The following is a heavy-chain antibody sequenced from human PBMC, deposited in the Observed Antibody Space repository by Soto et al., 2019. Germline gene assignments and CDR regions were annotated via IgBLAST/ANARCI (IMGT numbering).Heavy chain of an antibody. V-gene: IGHV3-23*01. CDR2: ISGSGGST. J-gene: IGHJ4*02. Sequence: GGSLRLSCAASGFTFSSYAMSWVRQAPGKGLEWVSAISGSGGSTYYADSVKGRFTIPRDNSKNTLYLQMNSLRAEDTAVYYCAKAILYSSACLDYWGQGTLVTVSS. CDR3: AKAILYSSACLDY. D-gene: IGHD6-19*01. CDR1: GFTFSSYA.